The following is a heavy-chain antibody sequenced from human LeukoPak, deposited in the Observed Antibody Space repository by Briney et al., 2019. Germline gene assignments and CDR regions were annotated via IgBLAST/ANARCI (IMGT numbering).Heavy chain of an antibody. CDR3: AKFSVVVAAFDY. J-gene: IGHJ4*02. CDR1: GFTFSSYG. D-gene: IGHD2-15*01. V-gene: IGHV3-33*06. Sequence: GGSLRLSCAASGFTFSSYGMHWVRQAPGKGLEWAAVIWYDGSNKYYADSVKGRFTISRDNSKNTLYLQMNSLRAEDTAVYYCAKFSVVVAAFDYWGQGTLVTVSS. CDR2: IWYDGSNK.